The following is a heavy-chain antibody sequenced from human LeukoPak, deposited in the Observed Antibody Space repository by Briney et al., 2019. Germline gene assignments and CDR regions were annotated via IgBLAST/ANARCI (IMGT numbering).Heavy chain of an antibody. Sequence: PSETLSLTCTVSGYSISSGYYWGWIRQPPGKGLEWIGSIYHSGSTYYNPSLKSQVTISVDTSKNQFSLKLSSVTAADTAVYYCASTKLRYFDWPPVESWFDPWGQGTLVTVSS. CDR1: GYSISSGYY. CDR2: IYHSGST. CDR3: ASTKLRYFDWPPVESWFDP. J-gene: IGHJ5*02. V-gene: IGHV4-38-2*02. D-gene: IGHD3-9*01.